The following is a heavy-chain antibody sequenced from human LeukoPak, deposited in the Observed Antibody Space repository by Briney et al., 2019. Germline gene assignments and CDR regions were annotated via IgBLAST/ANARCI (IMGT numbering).Heavy chain of an antibody. Sequence: PGGSLRLSCAASGFTFSSYAMSWVRQAPGKGLEWVSDISGSGGSTYYADSVKGRFTISRDNSKNTVYLQMNSLRAEDTAVYYCAKDRFSYSSGWFDYWGQGTLVTVSS. CDR2: ISGSGGST. CDR1: GFTFSSYA. J-gene: IGHJ4*02. V-gene: IGHV3-23*01. CDR3: AKDRFSYSSGWFDY. D-gene: IGHD6-19*01.